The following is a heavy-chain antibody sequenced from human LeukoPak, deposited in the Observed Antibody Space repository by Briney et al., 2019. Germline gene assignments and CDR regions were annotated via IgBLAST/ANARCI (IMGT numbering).Heavy chain of an antibody. CDR2: ITTYNGNT. D-gene: IGHD5-18*01. CDR3: ARGGSSFGFGS. J-gene: IGHJ5*02. CDR1: GYTFTSND. V-gene: IGHV1-18*01. Sequence: ASVKVSCKASGYTFTSNDISWVRQAHGQGLEWMGYITTYNGNTNYAQKLQGRVTLTTDTSTSTAYMELRSLTSDDTAMYFCARGGSSFGFGSWGQGTLVTVSS.